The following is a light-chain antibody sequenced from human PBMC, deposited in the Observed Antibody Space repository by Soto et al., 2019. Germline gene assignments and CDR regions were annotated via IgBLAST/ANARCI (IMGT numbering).Light chain of an antibody. CDR1: QSVSSN. CDR2: GAY. V-gene: IGKV3-15*01. CDR3: QQYNNWPPIT. J-gene: IGKJ5*01. Sequence: ELVMTQSPATLSVSPGESATLSCRGSQSVSSNLAWYQQKPGQAPRLLIYGAYTRATGIPARFSGSGSGTEFTLTISSLQSEDFAVYYCQQYNNWPPITCGQGTRLEIK.